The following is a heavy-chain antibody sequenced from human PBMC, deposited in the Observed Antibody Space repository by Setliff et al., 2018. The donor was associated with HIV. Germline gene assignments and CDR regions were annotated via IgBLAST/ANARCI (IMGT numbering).Heavy chain of an antibody. CDR1: GGSISTYF. Sequence: TETLSLTCTVSGGSISTYFWSWVRQTPGKGLEWIGYIYYTGSTSYNPSFRSRVTISVDTSKNQFSLMLDSVTAADTAVYYCARNSQKGIQPLLPASWGPGTLVTVSS. CDR2: IYYTGST. CDR3: ARNSQKGIQPLLPAS. V-gene: IGHV4-59*01. D-gene: IGHD1-1*01. J-gene: IGHJ5*02.